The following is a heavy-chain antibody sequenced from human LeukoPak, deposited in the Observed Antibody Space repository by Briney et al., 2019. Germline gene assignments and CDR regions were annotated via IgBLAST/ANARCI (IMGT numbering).Heavy chain of an antibody. Sequence: GRSLRLSCAASGFTFSSYGVHWVRQAPGKGLEWVAVIWYDGSNKYYADSVKGRFTISRDNSKNTLYLQMNSLRAEDTAVYYCGIEISGFPDYWGQGTLVTVSS. CDR1: GFTFSSYG. V-gene: IGHV3-33*01. CDR2: IWYDGSNK. CDR3: GIEISGFPDY. J-gene: IGHJ4*02. D-gene: IGHD6-19*01.